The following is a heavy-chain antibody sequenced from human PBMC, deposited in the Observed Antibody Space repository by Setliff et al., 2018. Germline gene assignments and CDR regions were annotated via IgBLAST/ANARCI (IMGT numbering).Heavy chain of an antibody. CDR2: INHYGST. J-gene: IGHJ3*02. D-gene: IGHD3-10*01. Sequence: KASETLSLTCAVYDGSFSDYYWSWIRQPPGKGLEWIGEINHYGSTNYKSSLRSRVTISLDTSENQFSLKLNSVTAADTAVYYCARRWNFGPYGSGIHDGFDMWGQGTMVTGSS. V-gene: IGHV4-34*01. CDR3: ARRWNFGPYGSGIHDGFDM. CDR1: DGSFSDYY.